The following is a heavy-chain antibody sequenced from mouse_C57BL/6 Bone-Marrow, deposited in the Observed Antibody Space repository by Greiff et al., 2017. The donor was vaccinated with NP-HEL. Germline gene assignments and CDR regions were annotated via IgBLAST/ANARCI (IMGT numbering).Heavy chain of an antibody. J-gene: IGHJ4*01. D-gene: IGHD4-1*01. V-gene: IGHV14-4*01. CDR1: GFNIKDDY. CDR2: IDPENGDT. CDR3: TTRNWDDAMDD. Sequence: EVQLQQSGAELVRPGASVKLSCTASGFNIKDDYMHWVKQRPEQGLEWIGWIDPENGDTEYASKFQGKATITADTSSNTAYLQLSSLTSEDTAVYYCTTRNWDDAMDDWGQGTSVTVSS.